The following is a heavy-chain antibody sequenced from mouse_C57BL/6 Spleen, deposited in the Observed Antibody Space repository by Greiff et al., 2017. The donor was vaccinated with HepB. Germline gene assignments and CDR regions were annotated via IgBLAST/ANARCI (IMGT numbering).Heavy chain of an antibody. V-gene: IGHV5-4*01. D-gene: IGHD1-1*01. CDR2: ISDGGSYT. Sequence: EVQGVESGGGLVKPGGSLKLSCAASGFTFSSYAMSWVRQTPEKRLEWVATISDGGSYTYYPDNVKGRFTISSDNAKNNLYLQMSHLKSEDTAMYYCAREDYYGSSFDYWGQGTTLTVSS. J-gene: IGHJ2*01. CDR1: GFTFSSYA. CDR3: AREDYYGSSFDY.